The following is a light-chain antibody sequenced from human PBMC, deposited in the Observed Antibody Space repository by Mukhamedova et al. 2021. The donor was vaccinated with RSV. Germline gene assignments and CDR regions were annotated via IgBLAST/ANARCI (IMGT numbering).Light chain of an antibody. CDR2: LNSDGSH. J-gene: IGLJ1*01. Sequence: GDSSYAIAWHQQQPEKGPRYLMKLNSDGSHSKGDGIPDRFSGSSSGAERYLTISSLQSEDEADYYCQSYDSSLSGLVFGTGTKVTV. CDR1: GDSSYA. CDR3: QSYDSSLSGLV. V-gene: IGLV4-69*01.